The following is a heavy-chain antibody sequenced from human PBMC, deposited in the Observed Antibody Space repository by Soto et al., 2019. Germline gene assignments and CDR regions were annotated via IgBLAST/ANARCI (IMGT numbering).Heavy chain of an antibody. Sequence: QVQLVESGGGVVQPGRSLRLSCAASGFTFSSYGMHWVRQAPGKGLEWVAVISYDGSNKYYADSVKGRFTISRDNSKNTLYLQMNSLRAEYTAVYYCAKDRGVYWYFDLWGRGTLVTVSS. V-gene: IGHV3-30*18. CDR1: GFTFSSYG. CDR3: AKDRGVYWYFDL. D-gene: IGHD2-8*01. J-gene: IGHJ2*01. CDR2: ISYDGSNK.